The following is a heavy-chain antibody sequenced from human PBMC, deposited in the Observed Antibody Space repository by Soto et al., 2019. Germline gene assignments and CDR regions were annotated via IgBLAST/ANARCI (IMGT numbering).Heavy chain of an antibody. CDR1: GYTFTGYY. V-gene: IGHV1-2*02. Sequence: QVQLVQSGAEVKKPGASVKVSCKASGYTFTGYYMHWVRQAPGQGPEWMGWINPNSGGTTYAQKFQGRGTETRDTSISTAYMELRSLISDDTAVYYCARGGSSSLDYWGQGTLVTVSS. CDR2: INPNSGGT. D-gene: IGHD6-6*01. CDR3: ARGGSSSLDY. J-gene: IGHJ4*02.